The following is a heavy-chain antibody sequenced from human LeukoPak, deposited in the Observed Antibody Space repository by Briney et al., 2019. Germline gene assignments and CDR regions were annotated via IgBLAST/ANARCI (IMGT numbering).Heavy chain of an antibody. J-gene: IGHJ4*02. CDR1: GYSFTTYW. CDR3: ARLPAHSDGIDY. V-gene: IGHV5-51*01. D-gene: IGHD5-18*01. Sequence: GESLKISCKGSGYSFTTYWIGWVRLMTGKGLEWMGIIYPGDSDTRYSPSFQGQVIISADKSISTAYLQWSSLKASDTAMYYRARLPAHSDGIDYWGQGTLVTVSS. CDR2: IYPGDSDT.